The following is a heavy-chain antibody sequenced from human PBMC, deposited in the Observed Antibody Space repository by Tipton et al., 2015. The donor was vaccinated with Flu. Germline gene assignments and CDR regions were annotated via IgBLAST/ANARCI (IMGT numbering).Heavy chain of an antibody. CDR3: ARRDYSNYVSEPKNWFDP. V-gene: IGHV4-61*01. D-gene: IGHD4-11*01. CDR1: GGSISSASYY. Sequence: GLVKPSETLPLTCTFSGGSISSASYYWSWIRQPPGKGLEWIGNIFHSGNAYHNPSLKSRVTISVDTSKNQFSLKLTSVTAADTAVYYCARRDYSNYVSEPKNWFDPWGQGTLVTVSS. J-gene: IGHJ5*02. CDR2: IFHSGNA.